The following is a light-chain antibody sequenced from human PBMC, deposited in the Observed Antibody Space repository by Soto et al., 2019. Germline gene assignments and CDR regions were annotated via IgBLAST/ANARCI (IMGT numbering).Light chain of an antibody. CDR1: IIGSKS. Sequence: SYVLTQPPSVSVAPGKTARITCGGNIIGSKSVHWYQQKPGQAPVVVIYYDADRPSGIPERFSGSNSGNTATLTISRVEAGDEADYYCQVWDVDSDSRVFGGGTKVTVL. CDR2: YDA. J-gene: IGLJ2*01. CDR3: QVWDVDSDSRV. V-gene: IGLV3-21*04.